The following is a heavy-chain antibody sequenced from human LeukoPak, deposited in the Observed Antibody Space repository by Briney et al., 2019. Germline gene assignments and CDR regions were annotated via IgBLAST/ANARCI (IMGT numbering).Heavy chain of an antibody. CDR3: ARYNWNDRRNYYYYGMDV. J-gene: IGHJ6*02. CDR2: ISYDGSNK. D-gene: IGHD1-20*01. CDR1: GFTFSSYG. Sequence: GRSLRLSCAASGFTFSSYGMHWVRQAPGKGLEWVAVISYDGSNKYYADSVKGRFTISRDNSKNTLYLQMNSLRAEDTAVYYCARYNWNDRRNYYYYGMDVWGQGTTVTVSS. V-gene: IGHV3-30*03.